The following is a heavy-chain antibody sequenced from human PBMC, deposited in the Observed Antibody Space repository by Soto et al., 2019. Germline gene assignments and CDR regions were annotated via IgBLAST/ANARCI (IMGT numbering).Heavy chain of an antibody. V-gene: IGHV4-59*01. Sequence: SETLSLTCTVSGGSISSYYWSWIRQPPGKGLEWIGYIYYSGSTNYNPSLKSRVTISVDTSKNQFSLKLSSVTAADTAVYYCARGWELPEYWGQGTLVTVSS. CDR1: GGSISSYY. J-gene: IGHJ4*02. CDR2: IYYSGST. D-gene: IGHD1-26*01. CDR3: ARGWELPEY.